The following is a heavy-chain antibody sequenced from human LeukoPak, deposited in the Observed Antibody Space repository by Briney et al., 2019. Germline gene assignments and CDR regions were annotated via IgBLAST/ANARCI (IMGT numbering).Heavy chain of an antibody. V-gene: IGHV3-53*01. J-gene: IGHJ6*02. CDR1: GFTVSSKY. CDR3: ARGTVWRLGSYGLDV. D-gene: IGHD3-16*01. CDR2: IYSGGST. Sequence: GGSLRLSCVASGFTVSSKYMSWVRQAPGKGLEWVSVIYSGGSTYYGESVKGRFTISRDNSKNTVYHQMNALRAEDSAVYYCARGTVWRLGSYGLDVWGQGTTVTVSS.